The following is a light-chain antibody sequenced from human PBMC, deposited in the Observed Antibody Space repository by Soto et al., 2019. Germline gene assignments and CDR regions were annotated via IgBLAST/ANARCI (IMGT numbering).Light chain of an antibody. CDR3: QQYNNWPWT. CDR2: GAS. Sequence: ETVMTQSPATLSVSPGGRATLSCRASQSISDTLAWYQQKPGQAPRLLIHGASTRATGFPARFSGSGSGTDFTLTISSLQSEDFAVHYCQQYNNWPWTFGQATKVDNK. CDR1: QSISDT. V-gene: IGKV3-15*01. J-gene: IGKJ1*01.